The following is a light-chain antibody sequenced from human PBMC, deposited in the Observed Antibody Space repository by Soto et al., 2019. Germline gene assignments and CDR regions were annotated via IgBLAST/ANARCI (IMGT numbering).Light chain of an antibody. Sequence: QSALTQPASVSGSPGQSITISCTGTSSDVGGYNFVSWYQHHPAKAPKLMIYDVSNRPSGVSNRFSGSKSGNTASLTISGPQAEDEAHYYCSSFTSSDTLVVFGGGTKLTVL. J-gene: IGLJ2*01. V-gene: IGLV2-14*03. CDR2: DVS. CDR1: SSDVGGYNF. CDR3: SSFTSSDTLVV.